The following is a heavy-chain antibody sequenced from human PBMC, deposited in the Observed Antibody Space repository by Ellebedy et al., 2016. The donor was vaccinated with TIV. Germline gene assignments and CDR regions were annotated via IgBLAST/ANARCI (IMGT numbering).Heavy chain of an antibody. CDR1: GGSVSSGSYY. J-gene: IGHJ6*02. CDR3: VRSEGYAMDV. Sequence: SETLSLXCTVSGGSVSSGSYYWSWIRQPPGKGLEWIGYIYYSGSTNYNPSLKSRVTISVDTSKNQFSLKLSSVTAADSAVYYCVRSEGYAMDVWGQGTTVTVPS. CDR2: IYYSGST. V-gene: IGHV4-61*01.